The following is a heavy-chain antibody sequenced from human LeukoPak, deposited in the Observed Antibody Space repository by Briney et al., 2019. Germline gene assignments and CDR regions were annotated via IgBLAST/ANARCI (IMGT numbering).Heavy chain of an antibody. CDR1: GGSIGSSTYY. V-gene: IGHV4-39*02. Sequence: SETLSLTCTVSGGSIGSSTYYWGWIRQPPGKGLEWIGAIYYTGTTYYNPSLRSRVTISVDTSKNHFSLKLSSVTAADTALYYCASAPRQGSIGGLDYWGQGTLVTVSS. J-gene: IGHJ4*02. CDR3: ASAPRQGSIGGLDY. D-gene: IGHD3-16*01. CDR2: IYYTGTT.